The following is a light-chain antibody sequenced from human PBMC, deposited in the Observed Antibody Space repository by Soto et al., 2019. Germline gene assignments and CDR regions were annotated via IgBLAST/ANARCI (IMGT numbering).Light chain of an antibody. V-gene: IGKV1-39*01. CDR3: QQTFSTFLS. J-gene: IGKJ4*01. CDR2: TTS. CDR1: QSVSSY. Sequence: DIQMTQSASSLSASVGDRVTIPCRASQSVSSYVNWYQHKPGKAPKLLIFTTSSSESGVPSRFSGSGSGTDFTLTISSLQLEDFATYFCQQTFSTFLSFGGGTKVEIK.